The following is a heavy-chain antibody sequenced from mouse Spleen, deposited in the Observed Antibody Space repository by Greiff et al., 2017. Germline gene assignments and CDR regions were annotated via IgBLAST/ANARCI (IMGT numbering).Heavy chain of an antibody. CDR1: GFTFSSYA. J-gene: IGHJ2*01. V-gene: IGHV5-9*04. CDR2: ISSGGGNT. CDR3: ARHMVLYYFDY. D-gene: IGHD2-2*01. Sequence: EVKVEESGGGLVKLGGSLKLSCAASGFTFSSYAMSWVRQTPEKRLEWVATISSGGGNTYYPDSVKGRFTISRDNAKNTLYLQMSSLKSEDTAMYYCARHMVLYYFDYWGQGTTLTVSS.